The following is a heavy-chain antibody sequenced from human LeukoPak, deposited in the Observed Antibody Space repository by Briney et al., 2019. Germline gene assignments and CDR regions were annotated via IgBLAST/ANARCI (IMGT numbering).Heavy chain of an antibody. V-gene: IGHV3-30*19. J-gene: IGHJ2*01. Sequence: PGGSLRLSCAASGFTFSSYGMHWVRQAPGKGLEWVAVISYDGSNKYYADSVKGRFTISRDNSKNTLYLQMNSLRAEDTAVYYCARGGYSYGSWYFDLWGRGTLVTVSS. CDR3: ARGGYSYGSWYFDL. CDR2: ISYDGSNK. CDR1: GFTFSSYG. D-gene: IGHD5-18*01.